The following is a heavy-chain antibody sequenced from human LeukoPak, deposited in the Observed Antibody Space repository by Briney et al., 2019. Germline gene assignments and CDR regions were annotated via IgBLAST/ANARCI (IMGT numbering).Heavy chain of an antibody. J-gene: IGHJ6*02. CDR1: GFTFSSYA. Sequence: PGGSLRLSCAASGFTFSSYAMSWVRQAPGKGLEWVSVIYSGGSTYYADSVKGRFTISRDNSKNTLYLQMNSLRAEDTAVYYCASEVGGDTAMGSLFYGMDVWGQGTTVTVSS. CDR2: IYSGGST. D-gene: IGHD5-18*01. CDR3: ASEVGGDTAMGSLFYGMDV. V-gene: IGHV3-53*01.